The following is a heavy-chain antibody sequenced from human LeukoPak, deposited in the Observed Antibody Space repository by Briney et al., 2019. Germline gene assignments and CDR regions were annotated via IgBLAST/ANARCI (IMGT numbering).Heavy chain of an antibody. D-gene: IGHD3-22*01. CDR1: GGSFSGYY. CDR3: AGGGSGYYSIWTAGRGYYFDY. Sequence: SETLSLTCAVYGGSFSGYYWSWIRQPPGKGLEWIGEINHSGSTNYNPSLKSRVTISVDTSKNQFSLKLSSVTAADTAVYYCAGGGSGYYSIWTAGRGYYFDYWGQGTLVTVSS. V-gene: IGHV4-34*01. J-gene: IGHJ4*02. CDR2: INHSGST.